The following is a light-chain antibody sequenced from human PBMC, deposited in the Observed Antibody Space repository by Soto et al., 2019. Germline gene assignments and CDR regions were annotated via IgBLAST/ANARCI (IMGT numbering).Light chain of an antibody. J-gene: IGKJ2*01. CDR2: SVS. Sequence: IVLTQSPATLSLSPGERATLTCRASQSVTTNRFAWYQQKPGQAPRLLIYSVSTRATGVPDRFSGSGSGTDFSLTITRLEPEDFAVYFCRHYGGSPLYTFGQGTKLDI. V-gene: IGKV3-20*01. CDR1: QSVTTNR. CDR3: RHYGGSPLYT.